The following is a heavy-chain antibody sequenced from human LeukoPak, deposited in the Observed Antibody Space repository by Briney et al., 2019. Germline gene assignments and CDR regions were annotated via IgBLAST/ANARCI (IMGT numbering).Heavy chain of an antibody. CDR2: INPSGGST. CDR1: GYTFTSYY. CDR3: ASRFLYSSGWYYFDY. J-gene: IGHJ4*02. Sequence: ASVKVSCKASGYTFTSYYMHWVRQAPGQGLEWMGIINPSGGSTSYAQKFQGRVTITADKSTSTAYMELSSLRSEDTAVYYCASRFLYSSGWYYFDYWGQGTLVTVSS. D-gene: IGHD6-19*01. V-gene: IGHV1-46*01.